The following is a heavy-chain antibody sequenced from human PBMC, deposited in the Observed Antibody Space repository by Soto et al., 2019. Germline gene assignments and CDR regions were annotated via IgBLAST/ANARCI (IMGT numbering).Heavy chain of an antibody. CDR3: ARDRGWSLFDY. Sequence: EVQLVESGGGLVQPGGSLRLSCAASGFTFSSYWMYWVRQAPGKGLVCVSRTNSDGSDTSYADSVKGRCTISRDNAKNTLYLQMNSLRAEDTAVYYCARDRGWSLFDYWGQGTLVTVSS. V-gene: IGHV3-74*01. CDR2: TNSDGSDT. D-gene: IGHD6-19*01. J-gene: IGHJ4*02. CDR1: GFTFSSYW.